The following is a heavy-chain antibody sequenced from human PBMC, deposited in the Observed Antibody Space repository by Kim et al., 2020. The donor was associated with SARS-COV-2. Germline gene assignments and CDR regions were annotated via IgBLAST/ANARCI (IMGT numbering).Heavy chain of an antibody. V-gene: IGHV3-66*01. J-gene: IGHJ4*02. D-gene: IGHD5-12*01. CDR3: ARDPFYPSGYHY. Sequence: YYADSGKGRFTISRDNSKNTVDLQMNSLRAEDTAVYYCARDPFYPSGYHYWGQGTLVTVSS.